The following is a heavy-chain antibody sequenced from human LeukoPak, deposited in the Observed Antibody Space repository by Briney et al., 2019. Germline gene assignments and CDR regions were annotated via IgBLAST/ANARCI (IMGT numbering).Heavy chain of an antibody. J-gene: IGHJ3*02. D-gene: IGHD3-10*02. CDR1: GFSFSSYS. V-gene: IGHV3-69-1*01. Sequence: GGSLRLSCAASGFSFSSYSMNWVRQAPGKGLEWVATMTRSSTIYYADSVKGRFTISRDNVKNSVYLQMNSLRDEDMAVYSCARAQTMFWEFDGFDIWGRGTKVTVSS. CDR3: ARAQTMFWEFDGFDI. CDR2: MTRSSTI.